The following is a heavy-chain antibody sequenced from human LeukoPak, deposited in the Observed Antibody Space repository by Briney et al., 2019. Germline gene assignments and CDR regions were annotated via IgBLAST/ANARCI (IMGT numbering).Heavy chain of an antibody. V-gene: IGHV3-30*18. J-gene: IGHJ4*02. D-gene: IGHD5-18*01. CDR1: GFTFRTYG. Sequence: GGSLRLSCAASGFTFRTYGIHWVRQAPGKGLEWVAVISYDGSNKYYADSVKGRFTISRDNSKNTLYLQMNSLKPEDTAVYYCAKGKPSSLWPPFDDWGQGILVTVSS. CDR2: ISYDGSNK. CDR3: AKGKPSSLWPPFDD.